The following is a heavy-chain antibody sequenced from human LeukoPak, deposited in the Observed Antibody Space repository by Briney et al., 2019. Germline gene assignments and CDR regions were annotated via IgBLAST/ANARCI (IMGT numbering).Heavy chain of an antibody. J-gene: IGHJ5*02. D-gene: IGHD5-24*01. CDR3: AREGDPGSGYNYGNWLDP. CDR1: GGSIKSNY. V-gene: IGHV4-59*01. CDR2: GYYSGTT. Sequence: SETLSLTCIVSGGSIKSNYWSWIRQPPGKGLEWIGYGYYSGTTNYNPSFKSRVTISLDTSKSQFSLKLRFVATADTAVYYCAREGDPGSGYNYGNWLDPWGQGTLVTVSS.